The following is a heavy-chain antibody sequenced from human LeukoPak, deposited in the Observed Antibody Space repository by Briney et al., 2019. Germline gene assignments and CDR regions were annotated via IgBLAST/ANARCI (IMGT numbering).Heavy chain of an antibody. CDR3: ARGLGDYYDTSGYYYAVPAH. CDR2: MNPNSGDT. V-gene: IGHV1-8*01. Sequence: ASVKVSCKASGYTFTTYDITWVRQATGQGLEWMGWMNPNSGDTAYAQKFRGRVAMTRDTSITTAYMELSSLRSEDTAVYYCARGLGDYYDTSGYYYAVPAHWGQGTLVTVSS. D-gene: IGHD3-22*01. CDR1: GYTFTTYD. J-gene: IGHJ4*02.